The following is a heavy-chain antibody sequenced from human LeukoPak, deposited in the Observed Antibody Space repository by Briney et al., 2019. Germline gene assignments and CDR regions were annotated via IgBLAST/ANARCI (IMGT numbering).Heavy chain of an antibody. V-gene: IGHV1-2*04. CDR2: INPNSGGT. CDR1: GYTFTGYY. D-gene: IGHD1-26*01. CDR3: ARASSGSTFDY. Sequence: ASVKVSCKAPGYTFTGYYMHWVRQAPGQGLEWMGWINPNSGGTNYAQKFQGWVTMTRDTSISTAYMELSRLRSDDMAVYYCARASSGSTFDYWGQGTLVTVSS. J-gene: IGHJ4*02.